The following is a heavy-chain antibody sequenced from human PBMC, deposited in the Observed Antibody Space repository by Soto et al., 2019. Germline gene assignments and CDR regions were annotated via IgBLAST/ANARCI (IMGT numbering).Heavy chain of an antibody. CDR1: GFNFKNYN. Sequence: GGALRLSCEASGFNFKNYNINWVRQGPGKGLEWVSHISTSGTTTYYADSVRGRFTISRDNAKNSLYLQMNSLRVEDTAVYYCARGFCSGSSRTGTYWRQGTLVTVSS. CDR2: ISTSGTTT. J-gene: IGHJ4*02. D-gene: IGHD2-2*01. V-gene: IGHV3-48*01. CDR3: ARGFCSGSSRTGTY.